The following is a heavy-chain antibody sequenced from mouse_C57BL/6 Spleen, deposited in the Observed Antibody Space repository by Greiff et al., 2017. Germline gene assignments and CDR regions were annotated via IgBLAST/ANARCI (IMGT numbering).Heavy chain of an antibody. CDR1: GFTFRDYG. V-gene: IGHV5-17*01. D-gene: IGHD2-4*01. CDR3: ARRGNYDYDVAMDY. CDR2: ISSGSSNI. Sequence: EVMLVESGGGLVKPGGSLKLSCAASGFTFRDYGMHWVRQAPEEGLEWVAYISSGSSNIYYADTVKGRFTISRDNAKNTLFLQMTSLRSEDTAMYYCARRGNYDYDVAMDYWGQGTSVTVSS. J-gene: IGHJ4*01.